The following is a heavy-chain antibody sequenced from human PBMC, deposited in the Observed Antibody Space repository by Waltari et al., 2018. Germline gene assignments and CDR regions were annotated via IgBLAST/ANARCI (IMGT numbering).Heavy chain of an antibody. CDR2: MNPNSGDT. CDR1: GTTFTNYD. Sequence: QVLLVQSGAEVMKPGASVKVSCKASGTTFTNYDIYWVRQAAGQGLEWMGWMNPNSGDTHYAQKFQGRVTFTRDTSTSRAFIEMSNLRSDDTAVYYCARARKSFWFDSWGQGTLVAVSS. J-gene: IGHJ5*01. V-gene: IGHV1-8*01. CDR3: ARARKSFWFDS.